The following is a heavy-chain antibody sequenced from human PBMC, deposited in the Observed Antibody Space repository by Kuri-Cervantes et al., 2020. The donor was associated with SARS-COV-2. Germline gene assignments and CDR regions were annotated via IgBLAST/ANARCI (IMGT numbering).Heavy chain of an antibody. J-gene: IGHJ2*01. CDR1: GFTFSSYW. CDR2: IKQDGSEK. Sequence: GESLKISCAASGFTFSSYWMSWVRQAPGKGLEWVANIKQDGSEKYYVDSVKGRFTISRDNAKNSLYLQMNSLRAEDTAVYYCATGADGFWYFDLWGRGTLVTVSS. D-gene: IGHD5-24*01. V-gene: IGHV3-7*03. CDR3: ATGADGFWYFDL.